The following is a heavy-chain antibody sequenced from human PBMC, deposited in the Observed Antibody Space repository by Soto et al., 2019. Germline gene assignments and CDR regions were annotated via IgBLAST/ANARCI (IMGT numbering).Heavy chain of an antibody. CDR1: GYAFTSYY. V-gene: IGHV1-46*01. CDR2: INPSGGST. Sequence: GASVKVSCKASGYAFTSYYMHWVRQAPGQGLEWMGIINPSGGSTSYAQKFQGRVTMTRDTSTSTVYMELSSLRSEETAVYYCARVNCGGDCYDYYYYGMDVWGKGTTVTVSS. J-gene: IGHJ6*04. D-gene: IGHD2-21*02. CDR3: ARVNCGGDCYDYYYYGMDV.